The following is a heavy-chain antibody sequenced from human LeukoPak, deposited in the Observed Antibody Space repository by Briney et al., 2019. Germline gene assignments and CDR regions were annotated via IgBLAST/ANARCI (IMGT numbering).Heavy chain of an antibody. J-gene: IGHJ4*02. CDR3: AKRLYYYDSSGYNNYFDY. CDR1: GFTFSSYG. Sequence: GGSLRLSCAASGFTFSSYGMSWVRQAPGKGLEWVSAISGSGGSTYYADSVKGRFTISRDNSKNTLYLQMNSLRAEDTAVYYCAKRLYYYDSSGYNNYFDYWGQGTLVTVSS. V-gene: IGHV3-23*01. D-gene: IGHD3-22*01. CDR2: ISGSGGST.